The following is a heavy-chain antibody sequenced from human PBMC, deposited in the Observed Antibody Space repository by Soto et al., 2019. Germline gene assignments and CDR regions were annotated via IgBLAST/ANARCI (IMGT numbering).Heavy chain of an antibody. CDR3: ARRSIAAGFDY. CDR1: GGSISSSSYY. D-gene: IGHD6-6*01. CDR2: IYYSGST. V-gene: IGHV4-39*01. Sequence: QLQLQESGPGLVKPSETLSLTCTVSGGSISSSSYYWGWIRQPPGKGLEWIGSIYYSGSTYYNPSLKSRVTISVDTSKNQFSLKLSSVTAADTAVCYCARRSIAAGFDYWGQGTLVTVSS. J-gene: IGHJ4*02.